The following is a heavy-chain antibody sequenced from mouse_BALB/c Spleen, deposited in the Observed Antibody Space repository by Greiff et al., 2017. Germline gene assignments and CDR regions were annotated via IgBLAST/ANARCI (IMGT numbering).Heavy chain of an antibody. CDR2: ISDGGSYT. J-gene: IGHJ3*01. CDR3: ARDRDYGYGDWFAY. Sequence: EVQLVESGGGLVKPGGSLKLSCAASGFTFSDYYMYWVRQTPEKRLEWVATISDGGSYTYYPDSVKGRFTISRDNAKNNLYLQMSSLKSEDTAMYYCARDRDYGYGDWFAYWGQGTLVTVSA. CDR1: GFTFSDYY. D-gene: IGHD1-2*01. V-gene: IGHV5-4*02.